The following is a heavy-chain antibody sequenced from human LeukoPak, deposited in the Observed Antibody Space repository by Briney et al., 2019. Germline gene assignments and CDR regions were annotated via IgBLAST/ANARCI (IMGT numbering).Heavy chain of an antibody. J-gene: IGHJ3*02. D-gene: IGHD3-3*01. CDR1: GYSFTSYW. CDR3: ARFLLRFLEWSTSGFFDI. Sequence: GESPKISCKGSGYSFTSYWIGWVRHMPGKGLEWMGIIYPGDSDTRYSPSFQGQVTISADKSISTAYLQWSSLKASDTAMYYCARFLLRFLEWSTSGFFDIWGQGTMVTVSS. CDR2: IYPGDSDT. V-gene: IGHV5-51*01.